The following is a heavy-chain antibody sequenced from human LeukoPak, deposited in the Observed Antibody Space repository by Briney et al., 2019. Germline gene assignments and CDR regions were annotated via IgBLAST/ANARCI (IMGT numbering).Heavy chain of an antibody. Sequence: GGSLRLSCAASGFTFNSFGMHWVRQAPGKGLEWVAVISYDGGNKYSADSVKGRFTISRDNSKNTLYLQMNSLRAEDTAVYYCARGGYYDSSGLTDYWGQGTLVTVSS. CDR3: ARGGYYDSSGLTDY. CDR2: ISYDGGNK. CDR1: GFTFNSFG. D-gene: IGHD3-22*01. J-gene: IGHJ4*02. V-gene: IGHV3-30*03.